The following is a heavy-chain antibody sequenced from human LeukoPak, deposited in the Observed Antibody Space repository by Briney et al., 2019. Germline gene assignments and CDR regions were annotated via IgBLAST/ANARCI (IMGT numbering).Heavy chain of an antibody. D-gene: IGHD6-19*01. CDR1: GYTLTELS. CDR3: ATDRGNIGWYLGFDY. CDR2: FHPEDGET. V-gene: IGHV1-24*01. Sequence: EASVKVSCKVSGYTLTELSMHWVRQAPGKGLEWMGGFHPEDGETIYAQKFQGRVAVTEDPSTDTAYMELSSLRSEDTAVYYCATDRGNIGWYLGFDYWGQGTVVTVSS. J-gene: IGHJ4*02.